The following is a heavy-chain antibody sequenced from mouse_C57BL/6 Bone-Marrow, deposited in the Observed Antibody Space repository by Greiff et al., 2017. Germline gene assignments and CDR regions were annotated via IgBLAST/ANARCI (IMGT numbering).Heavy chain of an antibody. V-gene: IGHV15-2*01. J-gene: IGHJ1*03. Sequence: QVQLQQSGSELRSPGSSVKLSCKDFDSEVFPIAYMCWVRQKPGHGFEWIGGILPSIGRTIYGEKFGDKATLDADALSNTAYLELNSLTSEDSAIYYCARRGGYYGYFDVWGTGTTVTVSS. CDR3: ARRGGYYGYFDV. CDR2: ILPSIGRT. D-gene: IGHD1-1*02. CDR1: DSEVFPIAY.